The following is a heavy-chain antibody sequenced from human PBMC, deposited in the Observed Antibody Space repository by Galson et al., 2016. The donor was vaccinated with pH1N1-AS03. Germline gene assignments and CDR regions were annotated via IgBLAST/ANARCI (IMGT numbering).Heavy chain of an antibody. Sequence: SLRLSCAASGFTFSRYSMNWVRQAPGKGLEWVSYISSDSTTMYYAESVRGRFTISRDNARDSLHLQMNSLRDEGTAVYFCAAGILQQLAYYFTYWGQGTLVTVSS. V-gene: IGHV3-48*02. CDR1: GFTFSRYS. J-gene: IGHJ4*02. D-gene: IGHD6-13*01. CDR2: ISSDSTTM. CDR3: AAGILQQLAYYFTY.